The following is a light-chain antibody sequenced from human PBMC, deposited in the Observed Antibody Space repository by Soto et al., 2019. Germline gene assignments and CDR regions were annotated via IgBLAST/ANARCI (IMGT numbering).Light chain of an antibody. J-gene: IGKJ4*01. CDR3: QQRSTWPRLT. Sequence: IVLTQSPATLSLSPGERATLSCRASQSVSSYLAWYQQKPGQAPRLLIYGAFNRATGIPARFSGSGSGTDFTLTIGGLEPEDFAVYYCQQRSTWPRLTFGGGTKLEI. V-gene: IGKV3-11*01. CDR2: GAF. CDR1: QSVSSY.